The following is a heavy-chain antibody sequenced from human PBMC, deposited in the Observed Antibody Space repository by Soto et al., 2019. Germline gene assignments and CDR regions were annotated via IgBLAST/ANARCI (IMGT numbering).Heavy chain of an antibody. D-gene: IGHD2-15*01. CDR2: IYSGDST. CDR3: ARDARYCSGGSCAMFYYYGMDV. Sequence: PGGSLRLSCAASGFTVSSNYMGWVRQAPGKGLEWVSVIYSGDSTYYADSVNGRFTISRDNSKNTLYLQVNSLRADDTAVYYCARDARYCSGGSCAMFYYYGMDVWGQGTTVTVSS. CDR1: GFTVSSNY. J-gene: IGHJ6*02. V-gene: IGHV3-53*01.